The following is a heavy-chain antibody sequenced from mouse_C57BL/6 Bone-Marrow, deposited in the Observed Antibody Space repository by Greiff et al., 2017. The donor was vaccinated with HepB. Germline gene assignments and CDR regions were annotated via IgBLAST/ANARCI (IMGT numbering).Heavy chain of an antibody. D-gene: IGHD1-1*01. CDR2: IYPGSGNT. V-gene: IGHV1-76*01. J-gene: IGHJ2*01. CDR1: GYTFTDYY. Sequence: QVQLKESGAELVRPGASVKLSCKASGYTFTDYYINWVKQRPGQGLEWIASIYPGSGNTYYNEKFKGKATLTAEKSSSTAYMQLSSLTSEDSAVYFCAREELNYYGRSPYEYGGQGTTLTVSS. CDR3: AREELNYYGRSPYEY.